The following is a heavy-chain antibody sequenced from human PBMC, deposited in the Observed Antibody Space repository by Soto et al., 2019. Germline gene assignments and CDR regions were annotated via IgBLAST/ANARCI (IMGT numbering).Heavy chain of an antibody. V-gene: IGHV1-3*01. J-gene: IGHJ4*02. CDR2: INAGNGNT. Sequence: APVKVSCNASGNTFTSCATHWVRQAPGQRLEWMGWINAGNGNTKYSQKFQGRVTITRDTSASTAYMELSSLRSEDTAVYYCARHGSGWDYWGQGTLVTVSS. CDR1: GNTFTSCA. CDR3: ARHGSGWDY. D-gene: IGHD6-19*01.